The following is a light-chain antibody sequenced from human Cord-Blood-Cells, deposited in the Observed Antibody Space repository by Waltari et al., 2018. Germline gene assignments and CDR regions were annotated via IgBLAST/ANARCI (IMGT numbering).Light chain of an antibody. Sequence: EIVMTQSPATLSVAQGERATLSCRASQSVSSNLAWYQQKPGQAPRLLIYGASTRAPGIPARFSVSGSGTEFTLTISSLQSEDFAVYYCQQYNNWWTFGQGTKVEIK. CDR1: QSVSSN. J-gene: IGKJ1*01. V-gene: IGKV3-15*01. CDR2: GAS. CDR3: QQYNNWWT.